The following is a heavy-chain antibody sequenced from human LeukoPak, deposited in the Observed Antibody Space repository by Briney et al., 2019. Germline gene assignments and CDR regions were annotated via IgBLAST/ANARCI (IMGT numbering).Heavy chain of an antibody. CDR3: ATTSMYGDYVAFAFAH. Sequence: ASVKVSCKASGGTLSNYALSWVRQAPGQGLEWMGGIIPMFGTTKYAQEFQGRVTITTDESTRTAYMELSSLRSGDTAVFYCATTSMYGDYVAFAFAHWGQGTLVTVSS. CDR1: GGTLSNYA. V-gene: IGHV1-69*05. J-gene: IGHJ4*02. CDR2: IIPMFGTT. D-gene: IGHD4-17*01.